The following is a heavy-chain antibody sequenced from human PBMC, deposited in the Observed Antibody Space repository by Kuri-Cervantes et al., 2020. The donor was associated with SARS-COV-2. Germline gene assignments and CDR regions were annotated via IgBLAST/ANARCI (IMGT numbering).Heavy chain of an antibody. Sequence: GESLKISCAASGFTFSSYSMNWVRQAPGKGLEWVSYISSSSSTIYYADSVKGRFTISRDNAKNSLYLQMNSLRAEDTAVYYCARWRDIVVVPAARKADALDIWGQGTMVTVSS. CDR3: ARWRDIVVVPAARKADALDI. J-gene: IGHJ3*02. V-gene: IGHV3-48*04. D-gene: IGHD2-2*01. CDR1: GFTFSSYS. CDR2: ISSSSSTI.